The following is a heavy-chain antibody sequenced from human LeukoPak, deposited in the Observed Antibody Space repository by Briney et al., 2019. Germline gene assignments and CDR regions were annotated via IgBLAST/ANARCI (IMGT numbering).Heavy chain of an antibody. J-gene: IGHJ4*02. CDR1: GYNFATYW. Sequence: PGESLKISCQGSGYNFATYWIIWVRQMPGKGLEWMGIIYPGNSHTRYSPSFQGQVTISADTSISTAYLRWSSLQSSDTAMYYCAKFHATWYGDTWGQGTQVTVSS. D-gene: IGHD6-13*01. CDR2: IYPGNSHT. CDR3: AKFHATWYGDT. V-gene: IGHV5-51*01.